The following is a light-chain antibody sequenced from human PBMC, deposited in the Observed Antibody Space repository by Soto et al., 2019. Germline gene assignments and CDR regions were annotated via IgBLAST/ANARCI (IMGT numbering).Light chain of an antibody. Sequence: EVVLTQSPGTVSLSPGERATLSCRASQSVTSNYLAWYQQKPGQAPRLLIYAAFSRATGIPDRFSGSGSGTDFSLTSSRLEAEDFAVYYGQQYGSSLTWTFGQGPKVEIK. CDR1: QSVTSNY. V-gene: IGKV3-20*01. CDR3: QQYGSSLTWT. J-gene: IGKJ1*01. CDR2: AAF.